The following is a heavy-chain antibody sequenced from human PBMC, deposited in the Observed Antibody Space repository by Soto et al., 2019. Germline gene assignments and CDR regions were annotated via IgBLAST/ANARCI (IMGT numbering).Heavy chain of an antibody. CDR2: ISGSGGST. Sequence: GGSLRLSCAASGFTFSSYAMSWVRQAPGKGLEWVSAISGSGGSTYYADSVKGRFTISRDNSKNTLYLQMNSLRAEDTAVYFCTTDLAVTHNYYYYVMDVWGQGTTVTVSS. J-gene: IGHJ6*02. V-gene: IGHV3-23*01. D-gene: IGHD4-17*01. CDR1: GFTFSSYA. CDR3: TTDLAVTHNYYYYVMDV.